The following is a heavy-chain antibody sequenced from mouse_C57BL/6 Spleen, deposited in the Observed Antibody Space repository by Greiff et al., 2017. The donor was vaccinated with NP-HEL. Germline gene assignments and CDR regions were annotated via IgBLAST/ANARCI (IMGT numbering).Heavy chain of an antibody. CDR2: IHPNSGST. J-gene: IGHJ2*01. Sequence: QVQLQQPGAELVKPGASVKLSCKASGYTFTSYWMHWVKQRPGQGLEWIGMIHPNSGSTNYNEKFKSKATLTVDKSSSTAYMQLSSLTSEDSAVYYCARGGSYDYDGGSDYGGQGTTLTVSS. V-gene: IGHV1-64*01. CDR1: GYTFTSYW. CDR3: ARGGSYDYDGGSDY. D-gene: IGHD2-4*01.